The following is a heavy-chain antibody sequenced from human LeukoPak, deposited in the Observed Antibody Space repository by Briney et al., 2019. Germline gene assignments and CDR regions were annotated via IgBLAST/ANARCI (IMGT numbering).Heavy chain of an antibody. CDR1: GFTFSSYV. CDR2: IRYDGSNK. D-gene: IGHD2-2*01. J-gene: IGHJ4*02. Sequence: GGSLRLSCAASGFTFSSYVMHWVRQAPAKGLEWVAFIRYDGSNKYYADSVKGRFTISRDNSKNTLYLQMNSLRAEDTAVYYCAKVSHCSSTSCSDYWGQGTLVTVSS. V-gene: IGHV3-30*02. CDR3: AKVSHCSSTSCSDY.